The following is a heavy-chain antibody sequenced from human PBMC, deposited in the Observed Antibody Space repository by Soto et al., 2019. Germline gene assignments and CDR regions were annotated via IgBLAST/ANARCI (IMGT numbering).Heavy chain of an antibody. D-gene: IGHD2-15*01. V-gene: IGHV3-48*03. CDR3: ARDCSGGSCYSTYYYYGMDV. Sequence: LRLSCAASGFTFSSYEMNWVRQAPGKGLEWVSYISSSGSTIYYADSVKGRFTISRDNAKNSLYLQMNSLRAEDTAVYYCARDCSGGSCYSTYYYYGMDVWGQGTTVTVSS. J-gene: IGHJ6*02. CDR2: ISSSGSTI. CDR1: GFTFSSYE.